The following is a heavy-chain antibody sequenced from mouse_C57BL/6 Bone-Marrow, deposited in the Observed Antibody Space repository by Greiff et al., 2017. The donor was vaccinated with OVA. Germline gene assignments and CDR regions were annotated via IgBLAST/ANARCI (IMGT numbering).Heavy chain of an antibody. D-gene: IGHD3-2*02. CDR2: IHPNSGST. V-gene: IGHV1-64*01. CDR1: GYTFTSYW. J-gene: IGHJ2*01. Sequence: VQLQQPGAELVKPGASVKLSCKASGYTFTSYWMHWVKQRPGQGLEWIGMIHPNSGSTNYNEKFKSKATLTVDKSSSTAYMQLSSLTSEDSAVYDCARTAQAYYFDYWGQGTTLTVSS. CDR3: ARTAQAYYFDY.